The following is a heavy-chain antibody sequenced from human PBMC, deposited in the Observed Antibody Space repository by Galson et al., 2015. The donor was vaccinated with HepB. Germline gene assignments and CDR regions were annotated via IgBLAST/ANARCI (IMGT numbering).Heavy chain of an antibody. CDR3: ARGAGYSGSYGTFDY. CDR2: INPNSGGT. D-gene: IGHD1-26*01. J-gene: IGHJ4*02. Sequence: SVKVSCKASGYTFTGYYMHWVRQAPGQGLEWMGWINPNSGGTNYAQKFQGRVTMTRDTSISTAYMELSRLRSDDTAVYYCARGAGYSGSYGTFDYWGQGTLVTVSS. V-gene: IGHV1-2*02. CDR1: GYTFTGYY.